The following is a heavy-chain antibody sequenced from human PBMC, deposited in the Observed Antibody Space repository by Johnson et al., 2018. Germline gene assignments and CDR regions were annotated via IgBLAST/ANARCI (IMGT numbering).Heavy chain of an antibody. J-gene: IGHJ3*02. D-gene: IGHD1-14*01. V-gene: IGHV3-21*01. Sequence: VQLQESGGGLVKPGGSLRLSCAASGFTFSSYSMNWVRQAPGKGLEWVSSISTSSIYIYYANSVKGRFTISRDNAKNSLYLQMTSLRAEDTAVDYCARMNRGFDIWGQGTMVTVSS. CDR1: GFTFSSYS. CDR2: ISTSSIYI. CDR3: ARMNRGFDI.